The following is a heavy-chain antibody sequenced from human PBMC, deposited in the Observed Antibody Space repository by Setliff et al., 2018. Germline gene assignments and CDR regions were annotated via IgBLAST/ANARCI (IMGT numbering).Heavy chain of an antibody. CDR3: ARHKSNGSGSYTSLYMDV. CDR1: GGSISSGNYY. CDR2: IYYSGST. V-gene: IGHV4-39*01. D-gene: IGHD3-10*01. J-gene: IGHJ6*03. Sequence: SETLSLTCRVSGGSISSGNYYWGLIRQPPGKGLEWVATIYYSGSTYSNPSLKSRLIISVDAPDNQFSVKLSSVTAADTAVYYCARHKSNGSGSYTSLYMDVWGKGIMVTVSS.